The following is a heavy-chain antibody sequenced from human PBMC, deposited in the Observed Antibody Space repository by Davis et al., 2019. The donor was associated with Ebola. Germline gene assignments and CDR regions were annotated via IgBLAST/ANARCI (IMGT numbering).Heavy chain of an antibody. CDR3: ARGPSMVSFDY. J-gene: IGHJ4*02. Sequence: SETLSPTCAVYGGSFSGYYWSWIRQPPGKGLEWIGEINHSGSTNYNPSLKSRVTISVDTSKNQFSLKLCSVTAADTAVYYCARGPSMVSFDYWGQGTLVTVSS. CDR2: INHSGST. CDR1: GGSFSGYY. D-gene: IGHD2-8*01. V-gene: IGHV4-34*01.